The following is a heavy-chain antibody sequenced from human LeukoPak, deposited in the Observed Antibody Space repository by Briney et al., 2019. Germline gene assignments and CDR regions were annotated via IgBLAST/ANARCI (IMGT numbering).Heavy chain of an antibody. CDR3: ARDSKPYYYDSSGWVPDY. CDR2: ISAYNGNT. J-gene: IGHJ4*02. CDR1: GYTFTSYG. V-gene: IGHV1-18*01. D-gene: IGHD3-22*01. Sequence: ASVTVSCKASGYTFTSYGISWVRQAPGQGLEWMGWISAYNGNTNYAQKLQGRVTTTTDTSTSTAYMELRSLRSDDTAVYYCARDSKPYYYDSSGWVPDYWGQGTLVTVSS.